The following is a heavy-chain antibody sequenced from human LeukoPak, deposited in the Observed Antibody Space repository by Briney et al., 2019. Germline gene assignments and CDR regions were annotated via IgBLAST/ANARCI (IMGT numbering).Heavy chain of an antibody. CDR1: GYTFSRYG. J-gene: IGHJ4*02. D-gene: IGHD6-19*01. CDR2: ISGYNGNT. CDR3: ARESSGVAGTREFDY. V-gene: IGHV1-18*01. Sequence: ASVKVSCKASGYTFSRYGISWVRQAPGQGLEWMGWISGYNGNTRYPQSFQGRVTMTTDTSTSTVYMELRSLRSDDTAVCYCARESSGVAGTREFDYWGQGTLVTVSS.